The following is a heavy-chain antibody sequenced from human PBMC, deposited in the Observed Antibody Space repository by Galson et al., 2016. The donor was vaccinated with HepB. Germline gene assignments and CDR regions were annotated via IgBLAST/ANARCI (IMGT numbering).Heavy chain of an antibody. CDR2: MSNIAGVK. J-gene: IGHJ5*02. D-gene: IGHD3-10*01. CDR3: ARNMYGSRSSGGNCFDP. Sequence: SLRLSCAASGFSFSDYYMSWIRQAPGKGLEWISYMSNIAGVKYYADSVKGRFTISRDNAKNSLYLQMNSLRPEDTALYYCARNMYGSRSSGGNCFDPLGQGTLVTVSS. CDR1: GFSFSDYY. V-gene: IGHV3-11*01.